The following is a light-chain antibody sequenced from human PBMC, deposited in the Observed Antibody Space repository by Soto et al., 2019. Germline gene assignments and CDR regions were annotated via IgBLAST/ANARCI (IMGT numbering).Light chain of an antibody. CDR3: QQTKDWPAT. Sequence: IMMSQSRATLSVSLGERATLSCRAGQTIYSNVAWYQQRPGQAPRLLIYDASTRAAGIPVRFSGSGSGAEFTLTISSLQSEDFGVYYCQQTKDWPATFGQGTRWIS. CDR1: QTIYSN. V-gene: IGKV3-15*01. CDR2: DAS. J-gene: IGKJ1*01.